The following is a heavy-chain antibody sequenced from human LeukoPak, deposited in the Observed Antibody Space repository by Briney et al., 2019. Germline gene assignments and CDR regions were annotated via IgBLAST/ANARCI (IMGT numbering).Heavy chain of an antibody. J-gene: IGHJ5*02. D-gene: IGHD5-24*01. CDR2: IIPIFGTA. CDR1: GGTFSSYA. Sequence: ASVKVSCKASGGTFSSYAISWVRQAPGQGLEWMGGIIPIFGTANYAQKFQGRVTITADESTSTVYMELSSLRSEDTAVYYCARGGGDGYNLDYNWFDPWGQGTLVTVSS. CDR3: ARGGGDGYNLDYNWFDP. V-gene: IGHV1-69*01.